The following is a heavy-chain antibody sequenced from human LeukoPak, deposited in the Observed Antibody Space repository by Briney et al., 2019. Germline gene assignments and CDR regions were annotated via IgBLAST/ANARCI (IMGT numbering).Heavy chain of an antibody. Sequence: PGGSLRLSCAASGFTFSSNSMNWVRQAPGKGLEWVSSISTSSSYIYYADSVKGRFTISRDNSKNTLYLQMNSLRAEDTAVYYCAKGGGRSYYGPPIHYYYYYMDVWGKGTTVTISS. CDR2: ISTSSSYI. J-gene: IGHJ6*03. CDR1: GFTFSSNS. CDR3: AKGGGRSYYGPPIHYYYYYMDV. V-gene: IGHV3-21*04. D-gene: IGHD3-10*01.